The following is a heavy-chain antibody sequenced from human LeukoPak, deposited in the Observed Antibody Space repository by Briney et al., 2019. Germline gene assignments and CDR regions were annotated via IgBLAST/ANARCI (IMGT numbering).Heavy chain of an antibody. Sequence: GRSLRLSCAASGFTFSSYWMSWVRQAPGKGLGWVANIKQDGSEKYYVDSVKGRFTISRDNAKNSLYLQMNSLRAEDTAVYYCATLDRCSSTSCYEGFDPWGQGTLVTVSS. CDR2: IKQDGSEK. CDR3: ATLDRCSSTSCYEGFDP. D-gene: IGHD2-2*01. V-gene: IGHV3-7*01. J-gene: IGHJ5*02. CDR1: GFTFSSYW.